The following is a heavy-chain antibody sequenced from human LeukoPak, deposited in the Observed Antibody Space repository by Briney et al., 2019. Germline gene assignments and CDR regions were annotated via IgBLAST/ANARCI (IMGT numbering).Heavy chain of an antibody. V-gene: IGHV3-48*04. J-gene: IGHJ6*03. CDR3: ARPTREPYSSSSKYYYYYYYMDV. D-gene: IGHD6-6*01. Sequence: PGGSLRLSCAASGFTFSSYSMNWVRQAPGKGLEWVSYISSSSSTIYYADSVKGRFTISRDNAKNSLYLQMNSLRAEDTAVYYCARPTREPYSSSSKYYYYYYYMDVWGQGTLVTVSS. CDR2: ISSSSSTI. CDR1: GFTFSSYS.